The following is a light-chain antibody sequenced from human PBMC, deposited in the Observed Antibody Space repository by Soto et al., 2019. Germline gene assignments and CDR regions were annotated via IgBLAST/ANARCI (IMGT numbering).Light chain of an antibody. J-gene: IGKJ5*01. Sequence: EIVLTQSPGTLSLSPGQRATLSCRASEGVASNYLAWYQHKPGQSPRLRLFGASNRATGIPDRFSGSGSGADFTLTISSLEPEDLGVYYCLHRMNWPLTFGQGTRLEIK. CDR2: GAS. CDR1: EGVASNY. CDR3: LHRMNWPLT. V-gene: IGKV3D-20*02.